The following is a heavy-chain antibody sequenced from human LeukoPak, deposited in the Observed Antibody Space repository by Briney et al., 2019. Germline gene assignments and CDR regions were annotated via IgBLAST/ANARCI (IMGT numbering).Heavy chain of an antibody. CDR2: INAGNGNT. V-gene: IGHV1-3*01. D-gene: IGHD2-15*01. CDR3: ASMYCSGGSCYPAGWFDP. Sequence: ASVKVSCKASGYTFTSYAMHWVRQAPGQRLEWMGWINAGNGNTKYSQEFQGRVTITRDTSASTAYMELSRLRSDDTAVYYCASMYCSGGSCYPAGWFDPWGPGTLVTVSS. CDR1: GYTFTSYA. J-gene: IGHJ5*02.